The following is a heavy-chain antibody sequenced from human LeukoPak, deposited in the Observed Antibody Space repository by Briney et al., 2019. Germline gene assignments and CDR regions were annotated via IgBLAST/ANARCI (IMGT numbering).Heavy chain of an antibody. CDR3: AREVDYGDYLDAFDI. D-gene: IGHD4-17*01. CDR2: IYYSGST. J-gene: IGHJ3*02. V-gene: IGHV4-61*01. Sequence: SETLSLTCTVSGGSVSSGSYYWSWIRQPPGKGLEWIGYIYYSGSTNCNPSLKSRVTISVDTSKNQFSLKLSSVTAADTAVYYCAREVDYGDYLDAFDIWGQGTMVTVSS. CDR1: GGSVSSGSYY.